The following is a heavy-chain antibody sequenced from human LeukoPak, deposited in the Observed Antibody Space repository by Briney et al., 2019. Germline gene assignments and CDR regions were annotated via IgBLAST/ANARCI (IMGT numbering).Heavy chain of an antibody. V-gene: IGHV3-23*01. CDR3: ARIGELDDY. CDR1: GFTFNTYA. J-gene: IGHJ4*02. Sequence: GGSLRHSCAASGFTFNTYAMNWVRQAPGKGLEWISVISGFGGTTYFSDSVRGRFAISRDNFKSTVYLQMNSLRAEDTAVYYCARIGELDDYWGQGTLVTVSS. D-gene: IGHD1-26*01. CDR2: ISGFGGTT.